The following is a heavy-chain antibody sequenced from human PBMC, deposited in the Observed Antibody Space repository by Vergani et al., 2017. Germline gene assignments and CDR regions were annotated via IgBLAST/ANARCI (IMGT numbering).Heavy chain of an antibody. CDR3: ARHSTVEWLVKLGWIDT. D-gene: IGHD6-19*01. J-gene: IGHJ5*02. Sequence: QVQLQESGPGLVRPSQTLSLTCTVSGGSISSGSYYWSWFRQPAGKGLEWIGRFYTGGGTSYNPSLKSRVTISVDTSKNPFSLKLSSVTAADTAVYFCARHSTVEWLVKLGWIDTGGQGILVTVSS. CDR2: FYTGGGT. V-gene: IGHV4-61*02. CDR1: GGSISSGSYY.